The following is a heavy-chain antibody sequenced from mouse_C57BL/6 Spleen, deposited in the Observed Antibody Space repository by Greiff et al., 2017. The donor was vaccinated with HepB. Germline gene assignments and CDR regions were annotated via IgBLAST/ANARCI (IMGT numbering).Heavy chain of an antibody. CDR3: ARWGVVATDYYAMDY. J-gene: IGHJ4*01. V-gene: IGHV1-81*01. CDR2: IYPRSGNT. CDR1: GYTFTSYG. Sequence: QVHVKQSGAELARPGASVKLSCKASGYTFTSYGISWVKLRTGQGLEWIGEIYPRSGNTYYNEKFKGKATLTADKSSSTAYMELRSLTSEDSAVYFCARWGVVATDYYAMDYWGQGTSVTVSS. D-gene: IGHD1-1*01.